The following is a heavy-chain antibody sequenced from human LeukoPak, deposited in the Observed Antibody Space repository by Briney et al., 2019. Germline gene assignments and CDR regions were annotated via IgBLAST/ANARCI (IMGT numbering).Heavy chain of an antibody. Sequence: ASVKVSCKASGYTFTGYYMHWVQQAPGQGLEWMGWINPNSGGTNYAQKFQGRVTMTRDTSISTAYMELSRLRSDDTAVYYCQLGYCSSTSCSTDAFDIWGQGTMVTVSS. CDR2: INPNSGGT. J-gene: IGHJ3*02. CDR3: QLGYCSSTSCSTDAFDI. V-gene: IGHV1-2*02. D-gene: IGHD2-2*01. CDR1: GYTFTGYY.